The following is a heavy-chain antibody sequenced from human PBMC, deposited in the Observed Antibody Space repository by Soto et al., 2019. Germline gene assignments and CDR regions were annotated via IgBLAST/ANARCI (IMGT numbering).Heavy chain of an antibody. V-gene: IGHV3-23*01. CDR3: AKWKYSSSWTPLFVY. J-gene: IGHJ4*02. Sequence: GGSLRLSCAASGFTFSSYAMSWVRQAPGKGLEWVSAISGSGGSTYYADSVKGRFTISRDNSKNTLYLQMNSLRAEDTAVYYCAKWKYSSSWTPLFVYGGQGTLVTVFS. D-gene: IGHD6-13*01. CDR2: ISGSGGST. CDR1: GFTFSSYA.